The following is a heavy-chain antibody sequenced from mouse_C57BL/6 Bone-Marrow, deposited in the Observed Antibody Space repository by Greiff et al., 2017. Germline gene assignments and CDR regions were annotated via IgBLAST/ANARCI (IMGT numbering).Heavy chain of an antibody. J-gene: IGHJ2*01. CDR2: IYPGTSDT. V-gene: IGHV1-5*01. Sequence: EVQLEESGTVLARPGASVKMSCTTSGYTFTSYWMHWVKQSPGQGLEWIGAIYPGTSDTSSTQKFKGKGKLTADTSPNTAYMELSSLTNEDTAVYYCTRSAYYGRDYWGQGTTLTVSS. CDR1: GYTFTSYW. CDR3: TRSAYYGRDY. D-gene: IGHD1-1*01.